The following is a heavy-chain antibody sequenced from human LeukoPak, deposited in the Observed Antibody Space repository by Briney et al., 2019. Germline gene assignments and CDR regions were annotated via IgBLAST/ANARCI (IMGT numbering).Heavy chain of an antibody. Sequence: PSETLSLTCTVSGGSISSSIYYWGWIRQPPGKGLEWIGSIYYSGSTYFNPSLKSRVTISVDTSKNQFSLKLNSVTAADTAVYYCARGGNKWELDNWFDPWGQGTLVTVSS. CDR2: IYYSGST. CDR1: GGSISSSIYY. D-gene: IGHD1-26*01. V-gene: IGHV4-39*07. CDR3: ARGGNKWELDNWFDP. J-gene: IGHJ5*02.